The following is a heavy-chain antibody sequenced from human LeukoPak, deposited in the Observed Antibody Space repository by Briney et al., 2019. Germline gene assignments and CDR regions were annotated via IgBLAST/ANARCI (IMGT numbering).Heavy chain of an antibody. V-gene: IGHV4-4*02. CDR2: IYHSGST. CDR3: ASHAYYDILTGYYSGDAFDI. J-gene: IGHJ3*02. CDR1: GGSISGSNW. Sequence: SGTLSLTCAVSGGSISGSNWWSWVRQPPGKGLEWIGEIYHSGSTNYNPSLKSRVTISVDTSKNQFSLKLSSVTAADTAVYYCASHAYYDILTGYYSGDAFDIWGQGTMVTVSS. D-gene: IGHD3-9*01.